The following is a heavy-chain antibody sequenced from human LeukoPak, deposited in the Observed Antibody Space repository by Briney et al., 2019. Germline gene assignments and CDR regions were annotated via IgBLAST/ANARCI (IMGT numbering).Heavy chain of an antibody. D-gene: IGHD2-15*01. V-gene: IGHV1-18*01. CDR1: GYTFTNFG. J-gene: IGHJ4*02. CDR3: SRSGPGSCSGGSCYSNY. Sequence: ASVKVSCKASGYTFTNFGISWVRQAPGQGLEWMGWISAYNGNTNYAQKLQGRITMTTDTSTNTAYMELRSLRSDDTAVYCCSRSGPGSCSGGSCYSNYWGQGTLVTVSS. CDR2: ISAYNGNT.